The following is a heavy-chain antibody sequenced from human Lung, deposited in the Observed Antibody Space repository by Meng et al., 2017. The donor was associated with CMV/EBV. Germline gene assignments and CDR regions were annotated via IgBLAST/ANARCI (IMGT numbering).Heavy chain of an antibody. CDR3: AREMLVMPATLLSY. CDR1: GFTFSSYA. CDR2: ISDDGSNK. D-gene: IGHD2-2*01. J-gene: IGHJ4*02. Sequence: SCAASGFTFSSYAMHWVRQAPGKGLEWVAVISDDGSNKYYADSVKGRFTISRDNSKNTLYLQMNSLRAEDTAVYYCAREMLVMPATLLSYSGQGXLVTVSS. V-gene: IGHV3-30*04.